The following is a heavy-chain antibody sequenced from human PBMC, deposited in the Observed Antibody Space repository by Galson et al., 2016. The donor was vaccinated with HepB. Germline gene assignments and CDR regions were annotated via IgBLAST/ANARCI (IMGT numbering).Heavy chain of an antibody. D-gene: IGHD2-15*01. CDR3: AQTEVGYCIAGTCYGLDY. CDR1: GYSVTKLP. J-gene: IGHJ4*02. Sequence: SVKVSCKVSGYSVTKLPLHWVRQAPGKGLEWMGGFDPEQGEIVYAQNFQGRFTMTEDASTDTVNMDLSSLTSEDTAVYYRAQTEVGYCIAGTCYGLDYWGQGTLVTVSS. CDR2: FDPEQGEI. V-gene: IGHV1-24*01.